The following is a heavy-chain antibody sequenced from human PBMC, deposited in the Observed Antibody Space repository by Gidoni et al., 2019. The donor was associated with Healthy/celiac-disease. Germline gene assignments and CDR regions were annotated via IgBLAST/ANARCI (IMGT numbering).Heavy chain of an antibody. J-gene: IGHJ3*02. D-gene: IGHD3-3*01. Sequence: QVQLVESGGGVVQPGRSLRLSCAASGFTFSSYGLHWVRQAPGKGLEWVAVIWYDGSNKYYADSVKGRFTISRDNSKNTLYLQMNSLRAEDTAVYYCARGKRYDFWSGYAVDAFDIWGQGTMVTVSS. CDR1: GFTFSSYG. CDR3: ARGKRYDFWSGYAVDAFDI. CDR2: IWYDGSNK. V-gene: IGHV3-33*01.